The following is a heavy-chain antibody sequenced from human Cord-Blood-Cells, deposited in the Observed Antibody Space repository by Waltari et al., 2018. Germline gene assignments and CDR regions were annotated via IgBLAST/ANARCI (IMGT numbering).Heavy chain of an antibody. J-gene: IGHJ4*02. Sequence: QVQLQESGPGLVKPSETLSLTCAVSGYSISSGYYWGWIRQPPGKGLEWIGSIYHSGSTYYPPSLKSRVTISVDTSKNQFSLKLSSVTAADTAVYYCARGPSSIVDYWGQGTLVTVSS. CDR1: GYSISSGYY. CDR3: ARGPSSIVDY. V-gene: IGHV4-38-2*01. D-gene: IGHD6-6*01. CDR2: IYHSGST.